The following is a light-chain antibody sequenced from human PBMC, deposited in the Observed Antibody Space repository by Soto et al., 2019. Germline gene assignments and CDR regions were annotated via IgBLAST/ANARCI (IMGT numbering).Light chain of an antibody. CDR2: GAS. CDR1: QSVSSN. V-gene: IGKV3-15*01. Sequence: EIVMTQSPATLAVSPGEGAALSCRASQSVSSNFAWYQQKPGQAPRLLIYGASSRATGTPARFSGSGSGTEFTLTISSLQSEDFAVYYCQQYNKWPYTFGQGTKLEIK. CDR3: QQYNKWPYT. J-gene: IGKJ2*01.